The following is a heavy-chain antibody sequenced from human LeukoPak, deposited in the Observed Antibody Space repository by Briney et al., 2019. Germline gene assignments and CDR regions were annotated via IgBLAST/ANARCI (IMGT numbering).Heavy chain of an antibody. CDR1: GGSFRGYY. CDR3: ARRHSSSWYRAVWFDP. V-gene: IGHV4-34*01. CDR2: INHSGST. J-gene: IGHJ5*02. Sequence: PSETLSLTCAVYGGSFRGYYWSWIRQPPGKGLEWIGEINHSGSTNYNPSLKSRVTISVDTSKNQFSLKLSSVTAADTAVYYCARRHSSSWYRAVWFDPWGQGTLVTVSS. D-gene: IGHD6-13*01.